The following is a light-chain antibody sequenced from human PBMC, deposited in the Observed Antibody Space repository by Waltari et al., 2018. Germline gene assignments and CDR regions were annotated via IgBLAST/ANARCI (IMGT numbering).Light chain of an antibody. V-gene: IGLV2-8*01. J-gene: IGLJ2*01. CDR1: SSDVGDYNY. Sequence: QSALTQPPSASGSPGQSVTISCTGTSSDVGDYNYVSWYQQHPGKAPKLMIFEVSKRPSGVPDRFSGSKSGHTASLTVSGLQAEDEADYYCSSYAGSNNVVFGGGTKLTVL. CDR2: EVS. CDR3: SSYAGSNNVV.